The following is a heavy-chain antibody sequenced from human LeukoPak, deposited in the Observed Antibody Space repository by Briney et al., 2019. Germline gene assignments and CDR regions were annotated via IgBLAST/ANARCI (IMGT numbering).Heavy chain of an antibody. J-gene: IGHJ4*02. D-gene: IGHD5-24*01. CDR2: ISGSGGST. CDR1: GFTFSSYA. CDR3: ARGDGYSRYFDY. V-gene: IGHV3-23*01. Sequence: PGGSLRLSCAASGFTFSSYAVSWDRQAPGKGLEWVSAISGSGGSTYYADSVKGRFSISRDNSKMTLYLQMNSLRPDDTAVYYCARGDGYSRYFDYWGLGSMVTVSS.